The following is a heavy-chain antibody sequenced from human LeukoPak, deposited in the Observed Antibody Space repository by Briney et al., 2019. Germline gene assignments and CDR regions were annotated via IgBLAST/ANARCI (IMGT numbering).Heavy chain of an antibody. CDR1: GFSFSSYW. J-gene: IGHJ4*02. V-gene: IGHV3-7*01. CDR2: IKQGGSEK. D-gene: IGHD1-26*01. CDR3: ARDGSYYFVSVDY. Sequence: GGSLRLSCAASGFSFSSYWMTWVRQAPGKGLEWVANIKQGGSEKYYVDSVKGRFTISRDNAKNSLYLQMNSLRTEDTAVYYCARDGSYYFVSVDYWGQGTLVTVSS.